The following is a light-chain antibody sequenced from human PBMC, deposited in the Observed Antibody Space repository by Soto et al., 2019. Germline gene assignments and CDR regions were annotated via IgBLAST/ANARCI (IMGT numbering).Light chain of an antibody. CDR2: GAS. J-gene: IGKJ4*01. CDR1: QSISDT. V-gene: IGKV3D-15*01. Sequence: EIVMTQSPATLSVSPGGRATLSCRASQSISDTLAWYQQKPGQAPRLLIYGASSRATGIPDRFSGSGSGTDFTLTISSLESEDFAVYYCQQRSNWLLTFGGGTKVDIK. CDR3: QQRSNWLLT.